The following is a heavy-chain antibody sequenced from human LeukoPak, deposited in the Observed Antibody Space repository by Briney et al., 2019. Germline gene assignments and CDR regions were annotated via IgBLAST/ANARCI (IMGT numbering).Heavy chain of an antibody. J-gene: IGHJ6*02. V-gene: IGHV3-30-3*01. CDR2: ISYDGSNK. Sequence: GRSLRLSCAASGFTFSSYAMHWVRQAPGKGLGWVAVISYDGSNKYYADSVKGRFTISRDNSKNTLYLQMNSLRAEDTAVYYCAKGIAAAVYYYYGMDVWGQGTTVTVSS. D-gene: IGHD6-13*01. CDR1: GFTFSSYA. CDR3: AKGIAAAVYYYYGMDV.